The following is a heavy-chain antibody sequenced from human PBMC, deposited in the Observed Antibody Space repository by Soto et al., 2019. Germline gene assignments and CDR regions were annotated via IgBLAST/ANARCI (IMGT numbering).Heavy chain of an antibody. D-gene: IGHD2-21*01. CDR1: GGSISKSNYF. J-gene: IGHJ4*02. Sequence: QLQLQESGPGLVKSSETLSLTCTVSGGSISKSNYFWGWIRQAPGKGLEWIASILYSGTTSYNSSLKSRAAISVDTSKNQFSLELNSVTAADTAVYYCARLGWGNGDSDYWGQGTLVTVSS. V-gene: IGHV4-39*01. CDR3: ARLGWGNGDSDY. CDR2: ILYSGTT.